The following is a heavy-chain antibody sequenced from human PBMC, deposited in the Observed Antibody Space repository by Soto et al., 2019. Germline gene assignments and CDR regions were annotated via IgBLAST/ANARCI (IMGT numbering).Heavy chain of an antibody. CDR1: GFTFSSYS. V-gene: IGHV3-21*01. CDR3: ARGLDSSGSPYYYYYGMDV. Sequence: GGSLRLSCAASGFTFSSYSMNWVRQAPGKGLEWVSSISSSSSYIYYADSVKGRFTISRDNAQNSLYLQMNSLRAEDTAVYYCARGLDSSGSPYYYYYGMDVWGQGTTVTVSS. CDR2: ISSSSSYI. D-gene: IGHD3-22*01. J-gene: IGHJ6*02.